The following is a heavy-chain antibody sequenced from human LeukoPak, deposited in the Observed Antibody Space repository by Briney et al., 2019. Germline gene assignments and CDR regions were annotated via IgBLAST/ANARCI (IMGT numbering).Heavy chain of an antibody. Sequence: SETLSLTCTVSGGSISSYYWSWIRQPPGKGLEWIGYIYYSGSTNYNPSLKSRVTISVDTSKNQFSLKLSSVTAADTAVYYCAREINSVTMIVVVITSSHYFDYWGQGTLVTVSS. V-gene: IGHV4-59*12. CDR1: GGSISSYY. J-gene: IGHJ4*02. CDR2: IYYSGST. CDR3: AREINSVTMIVVVITSSHYFDY. D-gene: IGHD3-22*01.